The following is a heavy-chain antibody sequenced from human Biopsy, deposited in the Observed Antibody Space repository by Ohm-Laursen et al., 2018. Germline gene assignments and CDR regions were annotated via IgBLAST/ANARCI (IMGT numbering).Heavy chain of an antibody. D-gene: IGHD6-6*01. CDR2: ITSRSGYK. V-gene: IGHV3-21*01. CDR3: ARDSRRTAREGGMDV. Sequence: GSLRLSCAAAGFSFTSYTMNWVRQVPGKGLEWVSSITSRSGYKYYADSVKGRFTVARDNAKNSLYLQLNSLRAEDTAVYYCARDSRRTAREGGMDVWGQGTTVTVSS. J-gene: IGHJ6*02. CDR1: GFSFTSYT.